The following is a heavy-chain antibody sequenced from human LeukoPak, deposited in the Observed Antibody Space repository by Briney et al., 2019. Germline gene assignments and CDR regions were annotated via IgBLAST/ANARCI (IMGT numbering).Heavy chain of an antibody. J-gene: IGHJ5*02. CDR1: GGSISSSSYY. Sequence: SETLSLTCTVSGGSISSSSYYWGWIRQPPGKGLEWIGRIYYSESTYYNSSLKSRVTISVDTSKNQFSLKLSSVTAADTAVYYCARNVVVTITGSWFDPWGQGTLVTVSS. CDR3: ARNVVVTITGSWFDP. V-gene: IGHV4-39*01. D-gene: IGHD5-12*01. CDR2: IYYSEST.